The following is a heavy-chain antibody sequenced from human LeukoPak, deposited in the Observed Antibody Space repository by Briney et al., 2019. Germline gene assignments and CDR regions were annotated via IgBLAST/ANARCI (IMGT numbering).Heavy chain of an antibody. V-gene: IGHV3-11*01. CDR1: GFTFSDYY. D-gene: IGHD3-9*01. CDR2: ISSSGSTI. CDR3: ARGAHNGISYYDILTGYPTSYGMDV. J-gene: IGHJ6*02. Sequence: GGSLRLSCAASGFTFSDYYMSWIRQAPGKGLEWVSCISSSGSTIYYADSVKGRFTISRDNAKNSLYLQMNSLRAEDTAVYYCARGAHNGISYYDILTGYPTSYGMDVWGQGTTVTVSS.